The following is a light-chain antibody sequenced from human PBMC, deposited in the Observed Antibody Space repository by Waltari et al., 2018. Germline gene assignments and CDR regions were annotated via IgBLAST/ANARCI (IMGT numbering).Light chain of an antibody. CDR1: QTVSSND. CDR3: QQYGTSLRT. CDR2: GAS. Sequence: EIVLTLSPGTLSLSPGERATLPCRASQTVSSNDLAWYQQKPGQAPRLLIYGASSRATGIPDRFSGSGSGTDFTLTISRLEPEDFAVYYCQQYGTSLRTFGGGTKVEIK. J-gene: IGKJ4*01. V-gene: IGKV3-20*01.